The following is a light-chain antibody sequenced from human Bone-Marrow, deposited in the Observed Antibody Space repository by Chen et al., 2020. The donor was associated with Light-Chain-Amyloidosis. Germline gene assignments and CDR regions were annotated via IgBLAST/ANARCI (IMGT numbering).Light chain of an antibody. V-gene: IGLV6-57*01. CDR1: SGSIATNY. J-gene: IGLJ3*02. Sequence: NFMLTQPHSVSESPSTTVIISCTRSSGSIATNYVQWYQQRPGRSPTTVIYADDQRPSGVPVRFSGSIDRSSNSASLTISGLKTEDEADYDCQSYQGSSQGVFGGGTKLTVL. CDR2: ADD. CDR3: QSYQGSSQGV.